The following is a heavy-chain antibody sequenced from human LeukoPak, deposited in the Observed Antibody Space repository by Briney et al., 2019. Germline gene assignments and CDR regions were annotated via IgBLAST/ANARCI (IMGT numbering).Heavy chain of an antibody. J-gene: IGHJ4*02. CDR2: ISGRGSYI. D-gene: IGHD2-15*01. Sequence: GGSLRLSCAASGFTFSNYSMNWVRQTPGKGLEWVSSISGRGSYIYYADSVKGRFTISRDTSRNMLYLQMDSLRVEDTAVYYCARSFVSGGYFYYSDYWGQGSLVTVSS. V-gene: IGHV3-21*06. CDR1: GFTFSNYS. CDR3: ARSFVSGGYFYYSDY.